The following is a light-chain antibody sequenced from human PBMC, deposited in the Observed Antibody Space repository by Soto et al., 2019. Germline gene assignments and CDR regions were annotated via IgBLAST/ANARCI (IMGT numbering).Light chain of an antibody. V-gene: IGKV3-11*01. J-gene: IGKJ5*01. CDR1: QSVGGY. Sequence: TQSPATQSVTPSDRAPLSCQASQSVGGYLALYQQRPGQAPRVLIYDASNRATGIPVRFSGSGSGTDFTLTISSLEPEDFAVYYCQLRSYLPISFGDGTLLEIK. CDR3: QLRSYLPIS. CDR2: DAS.